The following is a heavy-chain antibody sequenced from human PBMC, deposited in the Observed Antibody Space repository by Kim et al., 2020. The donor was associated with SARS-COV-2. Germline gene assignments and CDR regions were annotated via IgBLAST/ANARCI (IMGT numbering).Heavy chain of an antibody. J-gene: IGHJ6*02. D-gene: IGHD4-17*01. CDR1: GGTFSSYA. CDR3: AGLGDYAPTQYYYYGMDV. CDR2: IIPIFGTA. V-gene: IGHV1-69*13. Sequence: SVKVSCKASGGTFSSYAISWVRQAPGQGLEWMGGIIPIFGTANYAQKFQGRVTITADESTSTAYMELSSLRSEDTAVYYCAGLGDYAPTQYYYYGMDVWGQETTVTVSS.